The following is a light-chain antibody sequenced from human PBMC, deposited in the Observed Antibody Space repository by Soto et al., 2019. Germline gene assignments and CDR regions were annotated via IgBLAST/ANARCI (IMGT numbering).Light chain of an antibody. CDR3: QHYNSYSEA. V-gene: IGKV1-5*03. CDR1: QSIGGW. CDR2: KAS. Sequence: DIQMTQSPSTLSASVGDRVTITCRASQSIGGWLAWYQQKPGKAPKLLIYKASTLKSGVPSRFSGSGSGTEFTLTISSLQPDDFATYYCQHYNSYSEAFGQGTKVELK. J-gene: IGKJ1*01.